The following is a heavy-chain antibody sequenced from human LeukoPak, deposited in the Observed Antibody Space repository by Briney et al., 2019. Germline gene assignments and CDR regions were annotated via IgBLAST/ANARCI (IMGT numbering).Heavy chain of an antibody. CDR3: AKGAYDYIEIAYFDS. V-gene: IGHV3-23*01. CDR1: GFTFASYA. J-gene: IGHJ4*02. Sequence: GGSLRLSCAASGFTFASYAMSWVRQAPGKGLEWVSAISGSSTFFADSVKGRFTISRDISKNTLFLQMNSLRAEDTAIYYCAKGAYDYIEIAYFDSWGQGTLVTVSS. D-gene: IGHD5-12*01. CDR2: ISGSST.